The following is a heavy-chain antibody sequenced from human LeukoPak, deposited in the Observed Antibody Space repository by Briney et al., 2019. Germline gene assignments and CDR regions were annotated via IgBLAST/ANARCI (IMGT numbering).Heavy chain of an antibody. J-gene: IGHJ4*02. CDR3: ARAPLDTAMAYYFDY. D-gene: IGHD5-18*01. CDR1: GGTFSSYA. Sequence: VKVSCKASGGTFSSYAISWVRQAPGQGLEWMGGIIPIFGTANYAQKFQGRVTITADESTSAAYMELSSLRSEDTAVYYCARAPLDTAMAYYFDYWGQGTLVTVSS. V-gene: IGHV1-69*13. CDR2: IIPIFGTA.